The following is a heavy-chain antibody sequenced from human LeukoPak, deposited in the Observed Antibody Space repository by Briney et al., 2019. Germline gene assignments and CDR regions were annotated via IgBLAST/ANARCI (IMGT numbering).Heavy chain of an antibody. CDR2: IYTSGST. CDR1: GGSISSYY. V-gene: IGHV4-4*07. D-gene: IGHD6-19*01. Sequence: TSETLSLTCTVSGGSISSYYWSWIRQPAGKGLEWIGRIYTSGSTNYNPSLKSRVTMSVDTSKNQFSLKLSSVTAADTAVYYCARALGDQWLVKSWFGPWGRGTLVTVSS. J-gene: IGHJ5*02. CDR3: ARALGDQWLVKSWFGP.